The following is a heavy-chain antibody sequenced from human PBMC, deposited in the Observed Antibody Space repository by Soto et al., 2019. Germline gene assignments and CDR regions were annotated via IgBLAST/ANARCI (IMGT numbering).Heavy chain of an antibody. D-gene: IGHD2-15*01. Sequence: QVQLVQSGAEVKKPGASVKVSCKASGYTFPSHGISWVRQAPGQGREWMGWISAYNGNTNYAQKLQGRVTMTTDTSTSTAYLELRSLRSDDTAVYYCGSMEGVVVASQYFDYWGQGTLVTVSS. CDR3: GSMEGVVVASQYFDY. CDR2: ISAYNGNT. V-gene: IGHV1-18*01. J-gene: IGHJ4*02. CDR1: GYTFPSHG.